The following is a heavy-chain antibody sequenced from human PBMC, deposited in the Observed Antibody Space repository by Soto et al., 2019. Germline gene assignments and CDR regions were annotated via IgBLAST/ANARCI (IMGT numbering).Heavy chain of an antibody. V-gene: IGHV3-30-3*01. CDR3: ARDFLVLVVVPDAFDI. Sequence: GSLRLSCAASGFTFSSYAMHWVRQAPGKGLEWVAVISYDGSNKYYADSVKGRFTISRDNSKNTLYLQMNSLRAEDTAVYYCARDFLVLVVVPDAFDIWGQGTMVTVSS. CDR1: GFTFSSYA. D-gene: IGHD2-15*01. CDR2: ISYDGSNK. J-gene: IGHJ3*02.